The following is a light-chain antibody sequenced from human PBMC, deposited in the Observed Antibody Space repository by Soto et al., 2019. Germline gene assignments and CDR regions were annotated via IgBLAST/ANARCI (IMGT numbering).Light chain of an antibody. J-gene: IGKJ4*01. Sequence: EIVLTQSPGTLSLSPGERAPLSCRASQSVSSSYLAWYQQKPGQAPRLLIYNAFNRATGIPDRFSGSGSGTDFTLTISRLEPEDFAVYYCQQYGSSPGTFGGGTKVDIK. CDR3: QQYGSSPGT. CDR2: NAF. V-gene: IGKV3-20*01. CDR1: QSVSSSY.